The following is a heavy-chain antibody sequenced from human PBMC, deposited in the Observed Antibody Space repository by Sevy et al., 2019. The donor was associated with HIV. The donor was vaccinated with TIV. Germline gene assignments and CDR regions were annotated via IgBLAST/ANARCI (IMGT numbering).Heavy chain of an antibody. CDR1: GFTFSNYV. J-gene: IGHJ4*01. Sequence: GGSLRLSCAASGFTFSNYVIHWVRQSPGKGLEWVAVISNDGSNRYYADSVKGRFTISRDNSKNTLYLHMNSLRSEDTAVYSCAPGDRIQLWTYLDSWGQGTPVTVSS. CDR2: ISNDGSNR. CDR3: APGDRIQLWTYLDS. V-gene: IGHV3-30*03. D-gene: IGHD5-18*01.